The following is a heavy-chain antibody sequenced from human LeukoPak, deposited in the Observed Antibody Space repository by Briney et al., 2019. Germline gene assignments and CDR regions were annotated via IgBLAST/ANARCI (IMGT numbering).Heavy chain of an antibody. CDR3: ARPIVGMATIRFAFDI. J-gene: IGHJ3*02. CDR1: GGSISSGSYY. D-gene: IGHD5-12*01. CDR2: IYTSGST. Sequence: SETLSLTCTVSGGSISSGSYYWSWFRQPAEKGLEWIGRIYTSGSTYYNPSLKSRVTISVDTSKNQFSLKLSSVTAADTAVYYCARPIVGMATIRFAFDIWGQGTMVTVSS. V-gene: IGHV4-61*02.